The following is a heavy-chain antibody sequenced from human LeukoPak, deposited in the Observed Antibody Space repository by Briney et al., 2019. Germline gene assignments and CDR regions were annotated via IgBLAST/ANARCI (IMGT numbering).Heavy chain of an antibody. CDR2: INPNSGGT. CDR1: GYTFTGYY. V-gene: IGHV1-2*02. D-gene: IGHD3-10*01. Sequence: GASVKISCKASGYTFTGYYVHWVRQAPGQGLEWMGRINPNSGGTNYAQRFQDRVTMTRDTSNSTAYMELSRLTYDDTALYYCAKGWVVNYYGSSRNWFDPWGQGTLSPSP. J-gene: IGHJ5*02. CDR3: AKGWVVNYYGSSRNWFDP.